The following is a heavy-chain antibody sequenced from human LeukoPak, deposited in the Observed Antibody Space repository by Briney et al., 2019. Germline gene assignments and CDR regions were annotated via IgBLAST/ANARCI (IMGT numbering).Heavy chain of an antibody. CDR3: ARHRVWINDL. D-gene: IGHD6-13*01. J-gene: IGHJ2*01. V-gene: IGHV4-39*01. Sequence: SSETLSLTCTVSGCSISSSSYYWGWIRQPPGKGLEWIGSIYYSGSTYYNPSLKSRVTISVDTSKNQFSLKLSSVTAADTAVYYCARHRVWINDLWGRGTLVTVSS. CDR1: GCSISSSSYY. CDR2: IYYSGST.